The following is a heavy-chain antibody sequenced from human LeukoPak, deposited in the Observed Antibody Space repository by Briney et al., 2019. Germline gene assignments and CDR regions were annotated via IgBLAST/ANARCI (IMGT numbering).Heavy chain of an antibody. V-gene: IGHV3-53*01. D-gene: IGHD3-22*01. Sequence: GGSLSLFCAASGFTVSSSYICWARQAPGRRLEWFSIIYSGGSTYHADSVKGRFTFSRDNSKNTLYLKMDSLRAEDTAVYYCARGPYDTSGYSKALDYWGQGTLVTVSS. CDR3: ARGPYDTSGYSKALDY. CDR2: IYSGGST. CDR1: GFTVSSSY. J-gene: IGHJ4*02.